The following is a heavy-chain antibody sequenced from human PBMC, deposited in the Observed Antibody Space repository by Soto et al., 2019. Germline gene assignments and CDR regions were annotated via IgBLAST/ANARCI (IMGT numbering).Heavy chain of an antibody. CDR2: ISGSGDST. D-gene: IGHD4-17*01. Sequence: EVQLLESGGGLVQPGGSLRLSCAASGFTFSSYAMSWVRQAPGKGLEWVSAISGSGDSTYYADSVKGRFTISRDNSKNTQSLQMNSLRGENTAVYYCATRTVGWYFDLWGRGTLVSVSS. CDR1: GFTFSSYA. CDR3: ATRTVGWYFDL. V-gene: IGHV3-23*01. J-gene: IGHJ2*01.